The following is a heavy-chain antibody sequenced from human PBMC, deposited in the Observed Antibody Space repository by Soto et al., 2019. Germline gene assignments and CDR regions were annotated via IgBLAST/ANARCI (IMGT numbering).Heavy chain of an antibody. CDR2: IYYSGRT. V-gene: IGHV4-31*03. CDR1: GGSIAIGVYY. Sequence: TLSLTCSVSGGSIAIGVYYLSWIRRHPGKGLEWIGYIYYSGRTYYNPSLKSRLTISVDTSKNQFSLRLSSVTAADTAVYYCARVKDYYISIDYWGLGTLVTVSS. J-gene: IGHJ4*02. D-gene: IGHD3-9*01. CDR3: ARVKDYYISIDY.